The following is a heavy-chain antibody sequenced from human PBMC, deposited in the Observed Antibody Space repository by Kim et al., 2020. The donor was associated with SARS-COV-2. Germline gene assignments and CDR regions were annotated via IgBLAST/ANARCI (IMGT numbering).Heavy chain of an antibody. D-gene: IGHD3-22*01. CDR2: ISSNGGST. Sequence: GGSLRLSCSASGFTFSSYAMHWVRQAPGKGLEYVSAISSNGGSTYYADSVKGRFTISRDNSKNTLYLQMSSLRAEDTAVYYCTKVGSSRGGGYYDSSGLRGQPDYWGQGTLVTVSS. CDR1: GFTFSSYA. CDR3: TKVGSSRGGGYYDSSGLRGQPDY. J-gene: IGHJ4*02. V-gene: IGHV3-64D*06.